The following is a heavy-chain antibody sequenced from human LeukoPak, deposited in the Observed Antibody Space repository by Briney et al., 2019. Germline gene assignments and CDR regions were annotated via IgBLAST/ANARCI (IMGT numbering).Heavy chain of an antibody. Sequence: PGGSLRLSCAASGFTFSDYAMHWVRQAPGKGLEWVAVISKDGSDKYYPGSVRGRFTISRDNSKNTIYLQMDSLRAEETAIYYCARDYWWNYDYWGQGTLVTVSS. D-gene: IGHD1-7*01. CDR1: GFTFSDYA. CDR2: ISKDGSDK. J-gene: IGHJ4*02. V-gene: IGHV3-30-3*01. CDR3: ARDYWWNYDY.